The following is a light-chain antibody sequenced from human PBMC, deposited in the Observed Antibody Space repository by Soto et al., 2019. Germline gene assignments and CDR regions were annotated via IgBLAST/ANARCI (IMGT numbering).Light chain of an antibody. CDR1: SSDVGGYNY. Sequence: QSVLTQPRSVSGSPGQSVTISCTGTSSDVGGYNYVSWYQQHPGKAPKLMIYDVGKRPSGVPDRFSGSKSGNTASLTISGPQAEDEADYYCCSYAGSYTYVFGTGTKLTVL. V-gene: IGLV2-11*01. CDR2: DVG. CDR3: CSYAGSYTYV. J-gene: IGLJ1*01.